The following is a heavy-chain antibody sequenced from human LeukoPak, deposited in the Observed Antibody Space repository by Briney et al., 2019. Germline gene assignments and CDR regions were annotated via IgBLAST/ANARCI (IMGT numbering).Heavy chain of an antibody. CDR3: ARGGSLPRPVITIFGVVIPGDAFDI. CDR1: GFTFSSYS. CDR2: ISSSSTI. Sequence: GGSLRLSCAASGFTFSSYSMNWVRQAPGKGLEWVSYISSSSTIYYADSVKGRFTISRDNAKNSLYLQMNSLRAEDTAVYYCARGGSLPRPVITIFGVVIPGDAFDIWGQGTMVTVSS. J-gene: IGHJ3*02. D-gene: IGHD3-3*01. V-gene: IGHV3-48*01.